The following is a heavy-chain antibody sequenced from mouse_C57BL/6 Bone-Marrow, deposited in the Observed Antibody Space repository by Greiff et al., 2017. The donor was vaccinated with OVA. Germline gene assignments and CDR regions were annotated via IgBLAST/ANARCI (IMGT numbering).Heavy chain of an antibody. J-gene: IGHJ2*01. V-gene: IGHV6-3*01. CDR3: TGGVDY. Sequence: EVKVEESGGGLVQPGGSMKLSCVASGFTFSNSWMNWVRQSPEKGLEWVAQIRLKSDNYATHYAESVKGRFTISRDDSKSSVYLQMNNLRAEDTGIYYCTGGVDYWGQGTTLTVSS. CDR1: GFTFSNSW. CDR2: IRLKSDNYAT.